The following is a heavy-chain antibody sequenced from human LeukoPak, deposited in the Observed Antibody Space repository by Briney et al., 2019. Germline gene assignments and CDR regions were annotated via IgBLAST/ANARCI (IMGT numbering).Heavy chain of an antibody. CDR2: IYYSGST. Sequence: SETLSLTCTVSGGSISSGGYYWSWTRQHPGKGLEWIGYIYYSGSTYYNPSLKSRVTISVDTSKNQFSLKLSSVTAADTAVYYCARGYYYDSSGYYYYYYGMDVWGQGTTVTVSS. D-gene: IGHD3-22*01. V-gene: IGHV4-31*03. CDR1: GGSISSGGYY. J-gene: IGHJ6*02. CDR3: ARGYYYDSSGYYYYYYGMDV.